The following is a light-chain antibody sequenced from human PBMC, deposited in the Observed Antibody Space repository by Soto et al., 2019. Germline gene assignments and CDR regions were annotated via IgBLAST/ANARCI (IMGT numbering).Light chain of an antibody. Sequence: EIVFTQLPGTLSLSPRERATLSCRASQTISGHLAWYHQKPGQAPRLLIYDTSNRATDVPARFSGSGSGTDFTLTISSLEPEDFAGYYSQQRSNWPPSINFGQGTRLEIK. CDR2: DTS. CDR3: QQRSNWPPSIN. CDR1: QTISGH. J-gene: IGKJ5*01. V-gene: IGKV3-11*01.